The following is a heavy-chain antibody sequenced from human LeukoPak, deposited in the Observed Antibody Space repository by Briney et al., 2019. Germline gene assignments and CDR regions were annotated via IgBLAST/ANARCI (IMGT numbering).Heavy chain of an antibody. V-gene: IGHV1-69*04. CDR3: ARENSGYSGYDSPGPYSSGWYYFDY. D-gene: IGHD5-12*01. CDR2: IIPILGIA. Sequence: GASVKVSCKASGGTFSSYAISWVRQAPGQGLEWMGRIIPILGIANYAQKFQGRVTITADKSTSTAYTELSSLRSEDTAVYYCARENSGYSGYDSPGPYSSGWYYFDYWGQGTLVTVSS. J-gene: IGHJ4*02. CDR1: GGTFSSYA.